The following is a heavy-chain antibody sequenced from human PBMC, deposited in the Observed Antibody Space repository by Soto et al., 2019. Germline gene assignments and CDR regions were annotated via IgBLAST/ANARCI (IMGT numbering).Heavy chain of an antibody. CDR2: ISWNSGTK. CDR1: GFTFYDYA. CDR3: VKDVIGYCSAGNCFPDSYFDY. D-gene: IGHD2-15*01. J-gene: IGHJ4*02. V-gene: IGHV3-9*01. Sequence: SLRISCAAPGFTFYDYAMHWGPQAPGKGLEWGSGISWNSGTKSYAGSVKGRFTISRDNAKNSLYLQMSGLRAEDKDFYYCVKDVIGYCSAGNCFPDSYFDYWGQGALVTVSS.